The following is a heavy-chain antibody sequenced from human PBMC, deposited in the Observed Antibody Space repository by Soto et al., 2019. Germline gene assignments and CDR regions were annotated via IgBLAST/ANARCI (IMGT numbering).Heavy chain of an antibody. D-gene: IGHD3-3*01. V-gene: IGHV3-33*01. CDR2: IWYDGSNK. Sequence: QVQLVESGGGVVQPGRSLRLSCAASGFTFSSYGMHWVRQAPGKGLEWVAVIWYDGSNKYYADSVKGRFTISRDNSKNTLYLQMNSLRAEDTAVYYCAREGGYDFWSAYDFDYWGQGTLVNVSS. CDR1: GFTFSSYG. J-gene: IGHJ4*02. CDR3: AREGGYDFWSAYDFDY.